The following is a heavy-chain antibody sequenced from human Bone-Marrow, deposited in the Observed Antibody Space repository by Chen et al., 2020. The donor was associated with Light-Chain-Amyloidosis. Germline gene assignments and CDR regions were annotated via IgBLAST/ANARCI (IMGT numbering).Heavy chain of an antibody. V-gene: IGHV5-51*01. Sequence: GWVLQMPGKGLEWMGVIYPDDSDARYSPSFEVQVTISADKSITTAYLQWRSLKASDTAMYYCARRRDGYNFDYWGQGTLVTVSS. CDR2: IYPDDSDA. CDR3: ARRRDGYNFDY. D-gene: IGHD5-12*01. J-gene: IGHJ4*02.